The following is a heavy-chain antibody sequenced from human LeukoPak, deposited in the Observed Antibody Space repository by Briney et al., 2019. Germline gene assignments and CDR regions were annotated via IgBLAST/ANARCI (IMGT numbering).Heavy chain of an antibody. CDR3: ARDIRYSSSWRFDY. V-gene: IGHV3-30-3*01. Sequence: GRSLRLSCAASGFTFSSYAMHWVRQAPGKGLEWVAVISFDGSNKYYADSVKGRFTISRDNSKNTLYLQVSSLRAEDTAVYYCARDIRYSSSWRFDYWGQGTLVTVSS. J-gene: IGHJ4*02. D-gene: IGHD6-13*01. CDR1: GFTFSSYA. CDR2: ISFDGSNK.